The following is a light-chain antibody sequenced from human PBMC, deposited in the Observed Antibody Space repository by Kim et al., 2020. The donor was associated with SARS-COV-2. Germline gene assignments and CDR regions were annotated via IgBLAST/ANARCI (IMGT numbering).Light chain of an antibody. CDR3: QAWDSSTAV. J-gene: IGLJ3*02. CDR1: KLGDKY. Sequence: SYEPTQPPSVSVSPGQTASITCSGDKLGDKYACWYQQKPGQSPVLVIYQDSKRPSGIPERFSGSNSGNTATLTISGTQAMDEADYYCQAWDSSTAVFGVG. V-gene: IGLV3-1*01. CDR2: QDS.